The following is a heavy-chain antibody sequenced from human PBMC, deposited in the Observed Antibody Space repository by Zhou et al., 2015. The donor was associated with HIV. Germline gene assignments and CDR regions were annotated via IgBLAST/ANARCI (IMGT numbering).Heavy chain of an antibody. CDR2: IIPIFGTA. V-gene: IGHV1-69*01. Sequence: QVQLVQSGAEVKKPGSSVKVSCKASGGTFSSYAISWVRQAPGQGLEWMGGIIPIFGTANYAQKFQGRVTITADESTSTAYMELSSLRSEDTAVYYCVAERLKGELDVDYWGPGEPWVTGLL. D-gene: IGHD1-26*01. CDR3: VAERLKGELDVDY. J-gene: IGHJ4*02. CDR1: GGTFSSYA.